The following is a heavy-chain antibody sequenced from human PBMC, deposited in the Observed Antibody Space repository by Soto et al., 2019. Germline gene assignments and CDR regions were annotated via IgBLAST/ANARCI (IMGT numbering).Heavy chain of an antibody. V-gene: IGHV3-23*01. CDR2: ISTSGGTT. CDR1: GFTFSNFD. CDR3: ATGTAAPDH. D-gene: IGHD6-13*01. J-gene: IGHJ1*01. Sequence: RLSCAASGFTFSNFDMSWVRQAPGKGLEWVSGISTSGGTTYYADSVKGRFTSSRDNSKNTLYLQMTSLRAEDTAVYYCATGTAAPDHWGQGTLVTVSS.